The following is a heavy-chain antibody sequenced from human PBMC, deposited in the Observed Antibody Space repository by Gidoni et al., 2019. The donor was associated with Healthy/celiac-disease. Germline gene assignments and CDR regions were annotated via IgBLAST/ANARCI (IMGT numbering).Heavy chain of an antibody. Sequence: QVTLKESGPVLVKPTETLTLTCTVSGFSLSNARMGVRWIRQPPGKALEWLANIFSNDEKSYSTYLKSRLTISKDTSKSQVVLTMTNMDPVDTATYYCARIQDSGSYYLGQYYFDYWGQGTLVTVSS. CDR1: GFSLSNARMG. V-gene: IGHV2-26*01. CDR3: ARIQDSGSYYLGQYYFDY. CDR2: IFSNDEK. D-gene: IGHD1-26*01. J-gene: IGHJ4*02.